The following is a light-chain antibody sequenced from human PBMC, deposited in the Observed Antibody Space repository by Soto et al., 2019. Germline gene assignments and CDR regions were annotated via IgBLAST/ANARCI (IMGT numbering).Light chain of an antibody. J-gene: IGKJ5*01. CDR1: QSVSSN. CDR3: QQGIT. V-gene: IGKV3-15*01. CDR2: GAS. Sequence: IVMTQSPATLSVSPGERATLSCRASQSVSSNLAWYQQKPGQAPRLLIYGASTRATGIPARFSGSGSGTEFTLTISSLQSEDFAVYYCQQGITFGQGTRLEI.